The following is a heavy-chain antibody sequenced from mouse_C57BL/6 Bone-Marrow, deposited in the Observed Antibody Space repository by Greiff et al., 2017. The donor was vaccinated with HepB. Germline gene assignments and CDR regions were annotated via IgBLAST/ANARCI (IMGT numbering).Heavy chain of an antibody. D-gene: IGHD2-2*01. V-gene: IGHV5-4*01. J-gene: IGHJ4*01. CDR1: GFTFSSYA. Sequence: EVHLVESGGGLVKPGGSLKLSCAASGFTFSSYAMSWVRQTPEKRLEWVATISDGGSYTYYPDNVKGRFTISRDNAKNNLYLQMSHLKSEDTAMYYCARDQKDGYDVWAMDYWGQGTSVTVSS. CDR2: ISDGGSYT. CDR3: ARDQKDGYDVWAMDY.